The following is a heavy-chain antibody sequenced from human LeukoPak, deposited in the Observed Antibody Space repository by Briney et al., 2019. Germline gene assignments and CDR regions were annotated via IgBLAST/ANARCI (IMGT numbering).Heavy chain of an antibody. D-gene: IGHD2-21*02. CDR3: AKDHPQAYRGGDCYPSPPFDY. CDR1: GFSFSGSA. J-gene: IGHJ4*02. Sequence: GGSLRLSCATSGFSFSGSAMHWVRQASGKGLEWVARIRSKANTYATAYAASVRGRFTISRDDSKNTAYLQMNSLRAEDTAVYYCAKDHPQAYRGGDCYPSPPFDYWGQGTLVTVSS. CDR2: IRSKANTYAT. V-gene: IGHV3-73*01.